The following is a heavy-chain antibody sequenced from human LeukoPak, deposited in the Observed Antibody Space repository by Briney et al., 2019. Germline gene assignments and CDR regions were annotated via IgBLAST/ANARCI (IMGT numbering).Heavy chain of an antibody. CDR3: AKEYSSSWYFNYYYYMDV. V-gene: IGHV3-30*02. CDR2: IRYDGSNK. CDR1: GFTFSSNG. Sequence: GGSLRLSCAASGFTFSSNGLHWVRQAPGKGLEWVAFIRYDGSNKYYADSVKGRFTISRDNSKNTLYLQMNSLRAEDTAVYYCAKEYSSSWYFNYYYYMDVWGKGTTVTVSS. J-gene: IGHJ6*03. D-gene: IGHD6-13*01.